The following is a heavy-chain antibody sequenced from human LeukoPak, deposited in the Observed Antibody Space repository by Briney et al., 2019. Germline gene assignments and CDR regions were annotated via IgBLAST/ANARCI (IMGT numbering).Heavy chain of an antibody. Sequence: SETLSLTCTVSGGSISSHYWSWIRQPPGKGLEWIGYIYYSGSTNYNPSLKSRVTTSVDTSKNQFSLKLSSVTAADTAVYYCARDVVVVPATPSAHNYYYYYMDVWGKGTTVTVSS. CDR1: GGSISSHY. CDR3: ARDVVVVPATPSAHNYYYYYMDV. CDR2: IYYSGST. J-gene: IGHJ6*03. V-gene: IGHV4-59*11. D-gene: IGHD2-2*01.